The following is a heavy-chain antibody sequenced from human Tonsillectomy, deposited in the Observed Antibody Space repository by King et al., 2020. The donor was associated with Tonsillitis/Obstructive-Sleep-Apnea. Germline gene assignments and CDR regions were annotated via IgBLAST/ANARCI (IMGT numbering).Heavy chain of an antibody. CDR1: GFNFSTYA. CDR3: ARDDPYYYYMDV. CDR2: ISYDGSNR. Sequence: QLVQSGGGVVQPGRSLRLSCAASGFNFSTYAMHWVRQAPGKGLEWVAVISYDGSNRYYADSVKGRFTISRDNSKNTLNLQMNSLRAEDTAVYYCARDDPYYYYMDVWGKGTTVTVSS. J-gene: IGHJ6*03. V-gene: IGHV3-30*01.